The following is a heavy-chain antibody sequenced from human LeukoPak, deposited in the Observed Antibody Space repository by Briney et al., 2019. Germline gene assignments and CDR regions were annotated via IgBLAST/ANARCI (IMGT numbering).Heavy chain of an antibody. Sequence: GGSLRLSCAASGFTVSSNYMGWVRQAPGKGLEWVSVIYSGGSTYYADSVKGRFTISRDNSKNTLYLQMNSLRAEDTAVYYCAREYQLLGSYYYYGMDVWGQGTAVTVSS. V-gene: IGHV3-66*01. CDR2: IYSGGST. CDR3: AREYQLLGSYYYYGMDV. CDR1: GFTVSSNY. D-gene: IGHD2-2*01. J-gene: IGHJ6*02.